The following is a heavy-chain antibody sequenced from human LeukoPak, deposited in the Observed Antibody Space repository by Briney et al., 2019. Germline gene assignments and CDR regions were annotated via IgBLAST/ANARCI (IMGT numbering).Heavy chain of an antibody. CDR3: AKSRSPYSSGWYPFTY. V-gene: IGHV3-53*01. CDR1: GFIVSSDY. CDR2: IYSGGNT. J-gene: IGHJ4*02. Sequence: GGSLRLSCAVSGFIVSSDYMSWVRQAPGKGLEWVSVIYSGGNTYYADSVKGRFTISRDNSQNTLYLQIHSLRADDTAVYYCAKSRSPYSSGWYPFTYWGQGTLVTVPS. D-gene: IGHD6-19*01.